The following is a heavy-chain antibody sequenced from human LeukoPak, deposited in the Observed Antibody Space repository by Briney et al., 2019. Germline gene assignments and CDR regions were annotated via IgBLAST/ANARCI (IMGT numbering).Heavy chain of an antibody. J-gene: IGHJ4*02. D-gene: IGHD3/OR15-3a*01. V-gene: IGHV4-39*01. CDR1: GVSISSSNSY. Sequence: PSETLSLTCTVSGVSISSSNSYWGWIRQPPGKGLEWIGSIYYSGNTYYNASLKSQVSISIDTSKNQFSLRLTSVTAADTAVYYCARQTGSGLFILPGGQGTLVSVSS. CDR2: IYYSGNT. CDR3: ARQTGSGLFILP.